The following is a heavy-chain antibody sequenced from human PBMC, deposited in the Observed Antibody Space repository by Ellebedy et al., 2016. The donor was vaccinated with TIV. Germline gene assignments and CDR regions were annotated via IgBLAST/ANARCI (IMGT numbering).Heavy chain of an antibody. Sequence: SVKVSXXASGGTFSSYAISWVRQAPGQGLEWMGGIIPIFGTANYAQKFQGRVTITADESTSTAYMELSSLRSEDTAVYYCARWHYYDSSGYYLPDYWGQGTLVTVSS. CDR3: ARWHYYDSSGYYLPDY. J-gene: IGHJ4*02. CDR1: GGTFSSYA. V-gene: IGHV1-69*13. CDR2: IIPIFGTA. D-gene: IGHD3-22*01.